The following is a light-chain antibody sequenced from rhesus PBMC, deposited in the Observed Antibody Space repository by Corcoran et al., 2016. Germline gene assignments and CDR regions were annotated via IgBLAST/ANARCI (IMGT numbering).Light chain of an antibody. CDR3: QQSSNLLT. CDR2: GAS. Sequence: ETVVTQSPATLSLSPGERATLSCRASQSVGSYLAWSQQKPGQAPRLLIFGASRRATGIPDRFSGSVYVTDFTLTISSLEPEDVGVYYCQQSSNLLTFGGGTKVEIK. V-gene: IGKV3-24*04. CDR1: QSVGSY. J-gene: IGKJ4*01.